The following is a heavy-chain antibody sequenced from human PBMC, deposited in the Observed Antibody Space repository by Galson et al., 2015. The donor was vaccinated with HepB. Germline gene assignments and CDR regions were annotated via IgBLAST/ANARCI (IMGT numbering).Heavy chain of an antibody. D-gene: IGHD7-27*01. CDR1: GFTFGPIW. CDR3: ARDWNWGLDY. V-gene: IGHV3-7*03. Sequence: SLRLSCAASGFTFGPIWMSWVRQAPGKGLEWVANIKGDGSEEYYVDSVKGRFTISRDNARNSLYLQMNSLTAEDTALYYCARDWNWGLDYWGQGTLVTVSS. CDR2: IKGDGSEE. J-gene: IGHJ4*02.